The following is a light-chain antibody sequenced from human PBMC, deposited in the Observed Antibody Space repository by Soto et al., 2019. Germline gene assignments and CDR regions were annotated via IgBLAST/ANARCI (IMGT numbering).Light chain of an antibody. Sequence: EIVLTQSPGTLSLSPGERATLSCRASQSVTSYLAWYQQKPGQAPRLLIYASSTRATGIPDRFSGGGSGTDFTLTISRLEPEDFAVYYCQQYSTSQTFGPGTVLEI. V-gene: IGKV3-20*01. CDR2: ASS. CDR1: QSVTSY. CDR3: QQYSTSQT. J-gene: IGKJ1*01.